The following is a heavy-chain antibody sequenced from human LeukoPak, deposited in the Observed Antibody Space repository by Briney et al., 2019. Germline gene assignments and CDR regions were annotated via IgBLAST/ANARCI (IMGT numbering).Heavy chain of an antibody. D-gene: IGHD3-3*01. CDR2: MKGGGET. CDR3: ARASCISTADAVC. V-gene: IGHV3-23*01. CDR1: GFSFTNYA. J-gene: IGHJ4*02. Sequence: PGGSLRLSCAASGFSFTNYAMSWVRQAPARGPEWLSRMKGGGETVYAHAVKGQVPLYRDDSRNTVYLQLNHLRVEDTAIYYCARASCISTADAVCRGQGTQVTVSS.